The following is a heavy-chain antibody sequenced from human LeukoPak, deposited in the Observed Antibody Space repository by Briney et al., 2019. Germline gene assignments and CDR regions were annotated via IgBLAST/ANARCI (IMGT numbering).Heavy chain of an antibody. CDR3: ARGGYDFWSGYYILDY. J-gene: IGHJ4*02. CDR1: GGSISSGNYY. V-gene: IGHV4-39*07. D-gene: IGHD3-3*01. CDR2: INHSGST. Sequence: SETLSLTCTVSGGSISSGNYYWSWIRQPPGKGLEWIGEINHSGSTNYNPSLKSRVTISVDTSKNQFSLKLSSVTAADTAVYYCARGGYDFWSGYYILDYWGQGTLVTVSS.